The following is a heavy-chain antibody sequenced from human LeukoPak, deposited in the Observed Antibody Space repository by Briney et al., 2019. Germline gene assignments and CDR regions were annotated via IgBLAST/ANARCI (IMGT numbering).Heavy chain of an antibody. CDR3: ARDSPAVGFDY. CDR2: INPSGGST. D-gene: IGHD3-16*01. V-gene: IGHV1-46*01. CDR1: GYTFTSYY. Sequence: ASVKVSCKASGYTFTSYYMHWVRQAPGQGLERMGIINPSGGSTSYAQKFQGRVTMTRDTSTSTVYMELSSLRSEDTAVYYCARDSPAVGFDYWGQGTLVTVSS. J-gene: IGHJ4*02.